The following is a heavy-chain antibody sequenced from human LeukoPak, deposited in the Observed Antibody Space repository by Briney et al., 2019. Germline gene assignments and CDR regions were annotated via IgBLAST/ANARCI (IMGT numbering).Heavy chain of an antibody. CDR1: GGSISSYY. J-gene: IGHJ4*02. V-gene: IGHV4-59*08. CDR3: ARSGAVADTFDY. Sequence: TASETLSLTCTVSGGSISSYYWSWIRQPPGKGLEWIGCIYYSGSTNYNPSLKSRVTISVDTSKNQFSLKLSSVTAADTAVYYCARSGAVADTFDYWGQGTLVTVSS. CDR2: IYYSGST. D-gene: IGHD6-19*01.